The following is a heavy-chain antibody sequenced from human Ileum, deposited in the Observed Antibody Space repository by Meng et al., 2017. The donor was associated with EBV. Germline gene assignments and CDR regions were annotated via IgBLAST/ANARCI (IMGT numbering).Heavy chain of an antibody. CDR2: ISAYNGNT. CDR1: GYTVTNYG. D-gene: IGHD1-26*01. J-gene: IGHJ4*02. Sequence: VQFGGGLKKPGCSLQVSCKASGYTVTNYGITWVRQAPGQGLEWMGWISAYNGNTNYAQTLQGRVTMTTDTSTSTAYMELGSLRSDDTAVYYCARVEVGITSGDYWGQGTLVTVSS. V-gene: IGHV1-18*01. CDR3: ARVEVGITSGDY.